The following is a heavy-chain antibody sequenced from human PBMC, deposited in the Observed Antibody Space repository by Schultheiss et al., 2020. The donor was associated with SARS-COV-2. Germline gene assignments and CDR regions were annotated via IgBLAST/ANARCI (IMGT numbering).Heavy chain of an antibody. J-gene: IGHJ4*02. D-gene: IGHD1-7*01. Sequence: ASVKVSCKASGYTFNRYGISWVRQAPGQGLEWMGWISAYNGNTNYAQNLQGRVTMTTDTSTSTAYMELRSLRSDDTAVYYCARGGGQLELRAFDYWGQGTLVTVSS. CDR2: ISAYNGNT. CDR3: ARGGGQLELRAFDY. V-gene: IGHV1-18*01. CDR1: GYTFNRYG.